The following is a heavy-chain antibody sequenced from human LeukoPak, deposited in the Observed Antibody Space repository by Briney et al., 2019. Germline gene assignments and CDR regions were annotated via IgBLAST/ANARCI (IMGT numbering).Heavy chain of an antibody. Sequence: ASVKVSCKASGYTFTSYGISWVRQAPGQGLEWMGWISAYNGNTNYAQKLQGRVTMTTDTSTSTAYMELRSLRSDDTAVYYCARVLAAGTHQWGAFDIWGQGTMVTVSS. V-gene: IGHV1-18*01. CDR1: GYTFTSYG. D-gene: IGHD1-1*01. CDR3: ARVLAAGTHQWGAFDI. CDR2: ISAYNGNT. J-gene: IGHJ3*02.